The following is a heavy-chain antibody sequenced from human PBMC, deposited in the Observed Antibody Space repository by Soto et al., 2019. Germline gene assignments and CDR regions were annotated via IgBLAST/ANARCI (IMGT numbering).Heavy chain of an antibody. J-gene: IGHJ6*02. D-gene: IGHD3-10*01. CDR1: EFTFSSYA. V-gene: IGHV3-30-3*01. Sequence: QVQLVESGGGVVQPGRSLRLSCAASEFTFSSYAMHWVRQAPGKGLEWVAVISYDGSNKYYADSVKGRFTISRDNSTNTLYLQMNSLRSEDTAVYYCAGASAYGSYYYYGMDVWSQGTKVTVAS. CDR3: AGASAYGSYYYYGMDV. CDR2: ISYDGSNK.